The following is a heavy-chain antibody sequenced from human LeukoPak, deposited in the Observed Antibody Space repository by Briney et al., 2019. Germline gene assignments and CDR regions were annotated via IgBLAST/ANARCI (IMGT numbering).Heavy chain of an antibody. CDR2: IIPIFGTA. V-gene: IGHV1-69*05. Sequence: SVNVSCKASGGTFSSYAISWVRQAPGQGLEWMGGIIPIFGTANYAQKFQGRVTITTDESTSTAYMELSSLRSEDTAVYYCERERPGYNDFDYWGQGTLVTVSS. CDR3: ERERPGYNDFDY. CDR1: GGTFSSYA. J-gene: IGHJ4*02. D-gene: IGHD5-18*01.